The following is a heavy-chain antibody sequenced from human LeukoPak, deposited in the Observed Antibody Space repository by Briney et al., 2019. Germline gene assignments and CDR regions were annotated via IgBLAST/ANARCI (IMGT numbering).Heavy chain of an antibody. D-gene: IGHD3-3*01. Sequence: GASVKVSCKASGYTFTSYGISWVRQAPGQGLEWMGWISAYNGNTNYARKLQGRVTMTTDTSTSTAYMELRSLRSDDTAVYYCARDSAIFGPGWERASYGMDVWGQGTTVTVSS. CDR1: GYTFTSYG. J-gene: IGHJ6*02. CDR3: ARDSAIFGPGWERASYGMDV. CDR2: ISAYNGNT. V-gene: IGHV1-18*01.